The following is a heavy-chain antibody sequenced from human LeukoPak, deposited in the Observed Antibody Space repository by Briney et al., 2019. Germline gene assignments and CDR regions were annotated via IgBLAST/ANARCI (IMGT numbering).Heavy chain of an antibody. Sequence: GGSLRLSCAASGFTFSTYNMNWVRQAPGKGLEWVSSISTSSSYENYADSLKGRFTISRDNARNSLYLQMNSLRAEDTAVYYCAKVYGDYSVGYWGQGTLVTVSS. D-gene: IGHD4-17*01. CDR1: GFTFSTYN. CDR3: AKVYGDYSVGY. J-gene: IGHJ4*02. CDR2: ISTSSSYE. V-gene: IGHV3-21*01.